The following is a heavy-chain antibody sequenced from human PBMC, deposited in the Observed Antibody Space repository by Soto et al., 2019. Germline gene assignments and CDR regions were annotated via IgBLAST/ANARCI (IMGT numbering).Heavy chain of an antibody. V-gene: IGHV1-18*01. CDR1: GYSFTRHY. CDR3: ARGGQWDFLSDY. Sequence: VQLVQSGAEVKKPGASVKVSCKASGYSFTRHYINWVRQAPGQGLEWMGWISAYNGNTHYEEKLQGRVTLTTDTSTSTAYMELRSLRSDDTAVYFCARGGQWDFLSDYWGQGTLVTVSS. D-gene: IGHD1-26*01. CDR2: ISAYNGNT. J-gene: IGHJ4*02.